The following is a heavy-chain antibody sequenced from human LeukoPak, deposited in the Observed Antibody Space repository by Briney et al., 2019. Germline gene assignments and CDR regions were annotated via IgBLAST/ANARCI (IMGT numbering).Heavy chain of an antibody. V-gene: IGHV3-7*01. D-gene: IGHD2-2*01. CDR1: GFTFSSYW. CDR3: ATSLVPAASDAFDI. CDR2: IKQDGSEK. Sequence: GGSLRLSCAASGFTFSSYWMSWVRQAPGKGLEWVANIKQDGSEKYYEDSVKGRFTISRDNAKNSLYLQMNSLRAEDTAVYYCATSLVPAASDAFDIWGQGTMVTVSS. J-gene: IGHJ3*02.